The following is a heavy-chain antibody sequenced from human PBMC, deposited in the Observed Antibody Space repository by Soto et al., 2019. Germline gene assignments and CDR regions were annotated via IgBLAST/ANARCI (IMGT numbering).Heavy chain of an antibody. CDR2: ISSSGSTI. CDR1: GFTFSDYY. V-gene: IGHV3-11*01. Sequence: QVQLVESGGGLVKPGGSLRLSCAASGFTFSDYYMSWIRQAPGKGLEWVSYISSSGSTIYYADSVKGRFTISRDNAKNSLYLQMNSLRAEDTAVYYCARDIVVHSIAAPNDAFDIWGQGTMVTVSS. D-gene: IGHD6-6*01. J-gene: IGHJ3*02. CDR3: ARDIVVHSIAAPNDAFDI.